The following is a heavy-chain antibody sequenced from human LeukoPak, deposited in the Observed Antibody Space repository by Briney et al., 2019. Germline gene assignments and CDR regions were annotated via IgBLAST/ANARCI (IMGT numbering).Heavy chain of an antibody. CDR2: MNPNSGDT. D-gene: IGHD3-10*01. V-gene: IGHV1-8*01. CDR3: ARGHYFDTFDI. J-gene: IGHJ3*02. Sequence: GASVKVSCKASGYTFTSYDISWVRQATGQGLEWMGWMNPNSGDTVYAQKFQGRVTMTRNTSINTAYMELSSLRPEDTAVYFCARGHYFDTFDIWGQGTRVSVSS. CDR1: GYTFTSYD.